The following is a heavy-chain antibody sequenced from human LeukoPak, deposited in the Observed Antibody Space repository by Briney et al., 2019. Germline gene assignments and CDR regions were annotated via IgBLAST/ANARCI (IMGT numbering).Heavy chain of an antibody. CDR2: ISYDGSNK. CDR1: GFPFSSYA. V-gene: IGHV3-30-3*01. J-gene: IGHJ4*02. D-gene: IGHD2-2*02. Sequence: ALLLSCAASGFPFSSYAMHWVRPAPGKGLEGVGVISYDGSNKYYADSVKGRFTISRDNSKNTLYLQMNSLRAEDTAVYYCARVPTYCSSTSCYSLFDYWGQGTLVTVSS. CDR3: ARVPTYCSSTSCYSLFDY.